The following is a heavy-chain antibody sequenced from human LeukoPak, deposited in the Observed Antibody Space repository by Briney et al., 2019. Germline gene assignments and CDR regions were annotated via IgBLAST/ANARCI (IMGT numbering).Heavy chain of an antibody. V-gene: IGHV3-49*04. CDR1: GFTFGDYA. CDR2: IRSKAYGGTT. D-gene: IGHD6-19*01. CDR3: VRAVAALNWFDP. Sequence: GGSLRLPCTASGFTFGDYAMSWVRQAPGKGLEWVGFIRSKAYGGTTEYAASVKGRFTISRDDSKSIAYLQMNSLKTEDTAVYYCVRAVAALNWFDPWGQGTLVTVSS. J-gene: IGHJ5*02.